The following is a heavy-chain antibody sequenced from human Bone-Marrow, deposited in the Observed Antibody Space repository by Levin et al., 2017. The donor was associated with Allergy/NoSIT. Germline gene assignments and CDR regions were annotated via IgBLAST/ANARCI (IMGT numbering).Heavy chain of an antibody. Sequence: AGGSLRLSCSASGFTFSSYAMSWVRQAPGKGLEWVSAISGSGGSTYYPDSVKGRFTISRNNSKNTLDLQMNSLRAEDTAVYYFAKDGMKQWLAFDVWGQGTLVTVSS. D-gene: IGHD6-19*01. CDR2: ISGSGGST. V-gene: IGHV3-23*01. CDR3: AKDGMKQWLAFDV. J-gene: IGHJ4*02. CDR1: GFTFSSYA.